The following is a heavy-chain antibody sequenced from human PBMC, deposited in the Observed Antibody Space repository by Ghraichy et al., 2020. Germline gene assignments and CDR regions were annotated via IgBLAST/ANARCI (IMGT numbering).Heavy chain of an antibody. CDR3: AREGTRRYSYGYGMDV. J-gene: IGHJ6*02. CDR1: GGTFSSYA. CDR2: IIPLFGTA. V-gene: IGHV1-69*13. D-gene: IGHD5-18*01. Sequence: SVKVSCKASGGTFSSYAITWVRQAPGQGLEWMGGIIPLFGTANYAQKFQGRVTITADESTSTAYMELSSLRSEDTAVYYCAREGTRRYSYGYGMDVWGQGTTVTVSS.